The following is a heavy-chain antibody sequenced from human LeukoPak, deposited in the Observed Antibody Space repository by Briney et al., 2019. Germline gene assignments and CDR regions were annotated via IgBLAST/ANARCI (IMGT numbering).Heavy chain of an antibody. CDR1: GFTFSSYS. J-gene: IGHJ6*02. CDR2: ISSSSSYI. Sequence: GGSLRLSCAASGFTFSSYSMNWVRQAPGKGLEWVSSISSSSSYIYYADSVKGRFTISRDNAKNSLYLQMNSLRAEDTAVYYCARDRRGYSYFYYYGMDVWGQGTTVTVSS. D-gene: IGHD5-18*01. CDR3: ARDRRGYSYFYYYGMDV. V-gene: IGHV3-21*04.